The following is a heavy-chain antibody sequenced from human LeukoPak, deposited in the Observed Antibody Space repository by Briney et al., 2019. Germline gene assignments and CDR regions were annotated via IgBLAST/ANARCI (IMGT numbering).Heavy chain of an antibody. J-gene: IGHJ6*03. Sequence: SETLSLTCTVSGGSISSHYWSWIRQPPGKGLEWVGYIYYSGSTNYNPSLKSRVTISVDTTKNQFSLKLSSVTAADTAVYYCARGMIRYYYMDVWGKGTTVTVSS. CDR2: IYYSGST. D-gene: IGHD3-16*01. V-gene: IGHV4-59*11. CDR3: ARGMIRYYYMDV. CDR1: GGSISSHY.